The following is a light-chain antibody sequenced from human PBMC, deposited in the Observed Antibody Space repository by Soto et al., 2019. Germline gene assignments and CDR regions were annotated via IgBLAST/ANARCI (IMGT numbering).Light chain of an antibody. Sequence: QSVLTQPPSASGTPGQRVTISCSGSSSNIGSNTVHWYQQLAGAAPKLLIYDSNQRPSGVPDRFSGSQSGTSASLAISVLQSEDEADYYCAAWDDSLNFPYVFGTGTKVTV. CDR3: AAWDDSLNFPYV. V-gene: IGLV1-44*01. J-gene: IGLJ1*01. CDR1: SSNIGSNT. CDR2: DSN.